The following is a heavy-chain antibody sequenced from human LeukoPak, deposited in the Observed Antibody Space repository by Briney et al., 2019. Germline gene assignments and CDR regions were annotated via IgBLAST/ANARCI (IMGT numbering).Heavy chain of an antibody. CDR1: GGSISSSSYY. Sequence: SETLSLTCTVSGGSISSSSYYWGWIRQPPGKGLEWIGSIYYSGSTYYNPSLKSRVTISVDTSKNQFSLKLSSVTAADTAVYYCASRERGAFYYYMDVWGEGTTVTISS. CDR2: IYYSGST. CDR3: ASRERGAFYYYMDV. J-gene: IGHJ6*03. D-gene: IGHD1-26*01. V-gene: IGHV4-39*01.